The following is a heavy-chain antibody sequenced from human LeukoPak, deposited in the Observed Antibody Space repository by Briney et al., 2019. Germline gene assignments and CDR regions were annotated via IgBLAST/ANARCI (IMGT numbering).Heavy chain of an antibody. CDR3: ARGVCSGGSCLLSSWYFDL. CDR2: ISTSGSTI. V-gene: IGHV3-48*03. CDR1: GFTFSSYE. D-gene: IGHD2-15*01. Sequence: GGSLRLSCAASGFTFSSYEMNGVRQAPGKGLEWVSYISTSGSTIYYADSVKGRLTISRDNAKNSLYLQMNSLRAEDTAVYYCARGVCSGGSCLLSSWYFDLWGRGTLVTVSS. J-gene: IGHJ2*01.